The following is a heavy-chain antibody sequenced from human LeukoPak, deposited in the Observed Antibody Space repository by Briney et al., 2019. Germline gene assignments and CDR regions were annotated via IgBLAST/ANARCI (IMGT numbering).Heavy chain of an antibody. J-gene: IGHJ6*03. CDR2: ISSSSYI. CDR1: GFTFNSYS. D-gene: IGHD2-2*01. Sequence: GGSLRLSCAASGFTFNSYSMNWVRQAPGKGLEWVSSISSSSYIYYADSVKGRFTISRDNAKNSLYLQMNSLRAEDTAVYYCAGVVPAADYYYYYMDVWGKGTTVTVSS. CDR3: AGVVPAADYYYYYMDV. V-gene: IGHV3-21*01.